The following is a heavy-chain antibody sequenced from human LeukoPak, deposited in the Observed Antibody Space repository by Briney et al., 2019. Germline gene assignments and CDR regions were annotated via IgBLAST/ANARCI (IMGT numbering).Heavy chain of an antibody. Sequence: GGSLRLSCTASGFTVSGNYMSWVRQAPGEGLEWVSVVYTDGNIYYADSVRGRFTISKDNSKNTVDLLLNNMRAEDTAVYYCAKDLYDSLRFRAFDIWGQGTMVTVSS. CDR2: VYTDGNI. CDR3: AKDLYDSLRFRAFDI. V-gene: IGHV3-53*01. CDR1: GFTVSGNY. J-gene: IGHJ3*02. D-gene: IGHD3-22*01.